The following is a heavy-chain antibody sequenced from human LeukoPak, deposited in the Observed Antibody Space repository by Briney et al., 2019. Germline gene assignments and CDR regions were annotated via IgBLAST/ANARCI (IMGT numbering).Heavy chain of an antibody. D-gene: IGHD6-13*01. CDR3: ARDTYDYSSSWYLSVRSFDY. CDR1: GYTFSSYA. V-gene: IGHV1-69*04. CDR2: IIPILGIA. J-gene: IGHJ4*02. Sequence: ASVKVSCKASGYTFSSYAISWVRQAPGQGLEWMGRIIPILGIANYAQKFQGRVTITADKSTSTAYMELSSLRSEDTAVYYCARDTYDYSSSWYLSVRSFDYWGQGTLVTVSS.